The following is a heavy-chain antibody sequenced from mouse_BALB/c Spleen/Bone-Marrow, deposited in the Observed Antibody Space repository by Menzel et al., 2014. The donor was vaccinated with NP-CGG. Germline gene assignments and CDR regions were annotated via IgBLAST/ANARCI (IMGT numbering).Heavy chain of an antibody. CDR3: ARQMIIYGNPCYFDF. V-gene: IGHV5-6-2*01. J-gene: IGHJ2*01. CDR1: GFTFSSYY. Sequence: EVKLQESGGGLVKLGGSLKLSCAASGFTFSSYYMSWVRQTPEKRLELVAAINSNGGSTYYPDTVKGRFTISRDNAKNALYQQMSSLKTEDTALDYCARQMIIYGNPCYFDFWGQGTTLTVSS. CDR2: INSNGGST. D-gene: IGHD2-1*01.